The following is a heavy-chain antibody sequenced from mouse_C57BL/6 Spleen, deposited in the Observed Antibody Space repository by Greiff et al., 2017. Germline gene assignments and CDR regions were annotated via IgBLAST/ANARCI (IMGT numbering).Heavy chain of an antibody. D-gene: IGHD2-3*01. V-gene: IGHV5-9-1*02. CDR3: TREGDGYYDFDY. CDR1: GFTFSSYA. Sequence: EVMLVESGAGLVKPGGSLKLSCAASGFTFSSYAMSWVRQTPEKRLEWVAYISSGGDYIYYADTVKGRFTISRDNARNTLYLQMSSLKSEDTAMYYCTREGDGYYDFDYWGQGTTLTVSS. CDR2: ISSGGDYI. J-gene: IGHJ2*01.